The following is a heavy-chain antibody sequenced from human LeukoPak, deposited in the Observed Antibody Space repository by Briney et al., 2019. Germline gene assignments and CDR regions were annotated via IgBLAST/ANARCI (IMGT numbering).Heavy chain of an antibody. V-gene: IGHV4-34*01. J-gene: IGHJ4*02. CDR2: INHSGST. CDR1: GVSFSGYY. D-gene: IGHD3-22*01. Sequence: SETLSLTCAVYGVSFSGYYWSWIRQPPGKGLEWIGEINHSGSTNYNPSLKSRVTISVDTSKNQFSLKLSSVTAADTAVYYCATQYYYDSSGYYSSFDYWGQGTLVTVSS. CDR3: ATQYYYDSSGYYSSFDY.